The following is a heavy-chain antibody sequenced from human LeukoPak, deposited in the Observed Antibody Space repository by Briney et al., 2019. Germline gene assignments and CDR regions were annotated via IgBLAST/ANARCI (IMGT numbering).Heavy chain of an antibody. D-gene: IGHD1-7*01. CDR1: GFTFSSYW. CDR3: AKDFPVRAMETTRQFGY. V-gene: IGHV3-74*01. CDR2: INTDGSST. J-gene: IGHJ4*02. Sequence: GGSLRLSCAASGFTFSSYWMHWVRHAPGKGLVWVSRINTDGSSTSYADSVKGRFTISRDNAKNTLYLQMNSLRADDTAVYYCAKDFPVRAMETTRQFGYWGQGTLVTVSS.